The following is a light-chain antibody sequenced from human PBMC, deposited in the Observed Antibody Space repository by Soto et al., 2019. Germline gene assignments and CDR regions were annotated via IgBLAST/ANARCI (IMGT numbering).Light chain of an antibody. CDR3: QQLNSYLSIT. J-gene: IGKJ5*01. CDR1: QDIANY. V-gene: IGKV1-9*01. CDR2: AAS. Sequence: DIRLTQSPAFVSASVGDRDTITCRASQDIANYLAWYQQKPGKAPKLLIYAASTLQSGVPSRFSGSGSGTDFTLTISSLQPEDFATYYCQQLNSYLSITFGQGTRLEIK.